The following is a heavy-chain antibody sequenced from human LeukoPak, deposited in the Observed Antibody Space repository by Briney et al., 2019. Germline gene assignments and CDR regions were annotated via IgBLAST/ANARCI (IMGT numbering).Heavy chain of an antibody. CDR1: GGTFSSYA. J-gene: IGHJ3*02. CDR2: IIPILGIA. D-gene: IGHD5-18*01. V-gene: IGHV1-69*10. Sequence: VKVSCKASGGTFSSYAISWVRQAPGQGLEWMGRIIPILGIANYAQKFQGRVTITADKSTSTAYMELSSLRSEDTAVYYCARDRATLDTAMVRNAYPDDAFDIWGQGTMVTVSS. CDR3: ARDRATLDTAMVRNAYPDDAFDI.